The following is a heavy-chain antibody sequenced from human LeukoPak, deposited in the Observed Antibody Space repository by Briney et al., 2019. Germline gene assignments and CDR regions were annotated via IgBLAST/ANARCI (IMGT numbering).Heavy chain of an antibody. V-gene: IGHV4-61*02. CDR1: GASISSATHH. D-gene: IGHD6-13*01. Sequence: SETLSLTCTVSGASISSATHHWSWLRQPAGKGLEWIGRIYTSGSTTYNPSLKSRVTISKDTSKNQFSLNLTSATAADTAVYYCARDPYPHSTNSMDVWGKGTTVTVSS. J-gene: IGHJ6*04. CDR3: ARDPYPHSTNSMDV. CDR2: IYTSGST.